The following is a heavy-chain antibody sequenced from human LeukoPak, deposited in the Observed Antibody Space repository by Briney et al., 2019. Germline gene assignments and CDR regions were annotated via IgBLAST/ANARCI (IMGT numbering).Heavy chain of an antibody. CDR3: AREMGDLVPSAFEV. J-gene: IGHJ3*01. CDR1: GFTFTSYG. D-gene: IGHD2-21*02. V-gene: IGHV3-33*01. Sequence: GRSLRLSCAASGFTFTSYGMQWVRQAPGKGLEWVSLIWYDGRDKHYADSVKGRFTISRDNSKNTVYLQMNSLRAEDTAVYYCAREMGDLVPSAFEVWGQGTTVTVA. CDR2: IWYDGRDK.